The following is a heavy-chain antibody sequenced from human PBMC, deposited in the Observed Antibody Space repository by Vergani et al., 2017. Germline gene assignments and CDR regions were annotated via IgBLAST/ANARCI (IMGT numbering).Heavy chain of an antibody. CDR2: IYTSGAT. CDR3: ARMGGYDEGDAFRIGYFDS. Sequence: QVQLQESGPGLVKPSQTLSLTCTVSGGSFSTGGQSWTLLRQSAGKGLEWIGRIYTSGATNYNPSLRSRAIMSVDASKKQFSLKVNSVTAADTAMYYCARMGGYDEGDAFRIGYFDSWGPGILVTVSS. J-gene: IGHJ4*02. D-gene: IGHD3-22*01. CDR1: GGSFSTGGQS. V-gene: IGHV4-61*02.